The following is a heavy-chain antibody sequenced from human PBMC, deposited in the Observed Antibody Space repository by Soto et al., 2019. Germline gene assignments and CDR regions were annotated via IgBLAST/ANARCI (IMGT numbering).Heavy chain of an antibody. V-gene: IGHV3-30*03. D-gene: IGHD3-10*01. J-gene: IGHJ4*02. CDR2: ISRDGNTK. CDR1: GFTLSNNG. CDR3: ASELASGN. Sequence: QVQLVESGGGVVQPGRSLRLSCAASGFTLSNNGMHWVRQAPGKGLEWVAVISRDGNTKFYADSVKGRFAISKDNSENTLYLQMNSLRLEDTALYFCASELASGNWGQGTLVTVSS.